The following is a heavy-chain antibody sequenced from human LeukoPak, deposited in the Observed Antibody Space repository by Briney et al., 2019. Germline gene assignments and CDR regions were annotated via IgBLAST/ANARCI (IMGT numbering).Heavy chain of an antibody. CDR3: ARGGSWQLGYFDY. CDR2: IYYSGST. J-gene: IGHJ4*02. V-gene: IGHV4-59*12. CDR1: GGSISSYY. Sequence: SETLSLTCTVSGGSISSYYWSWIRQPPGKGLEWIGSIYYSGSTYYNPSLKSRVTISVDTSKNQFSLKLSSVTAADTAVYYCARGGSWQLGYFDYWGQGTLVTVSS. D-gene: IGHD6-6*01.